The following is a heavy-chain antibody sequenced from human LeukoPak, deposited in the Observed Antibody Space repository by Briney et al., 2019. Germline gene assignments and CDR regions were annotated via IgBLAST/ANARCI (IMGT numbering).Heavy chain of an antibody. D-gene: IGHD5-12*01. Sequence: PGGSLRLSCAASGFTFSNYAMSWVRQVAGRGLEWVSAIGGSGDSAFYADSVKGRFTISRDNSKNTLYLQMSSRRAEDTAVHYCVKETSGNDLDYWGQGTLVDVSS. CDR1: GFTFSNYA. V-gene: IGHV3-23*01. J-gene: IGHJ4*02. CDR3: VKETSGNDLDY. CDR2: IGGSGDSA.